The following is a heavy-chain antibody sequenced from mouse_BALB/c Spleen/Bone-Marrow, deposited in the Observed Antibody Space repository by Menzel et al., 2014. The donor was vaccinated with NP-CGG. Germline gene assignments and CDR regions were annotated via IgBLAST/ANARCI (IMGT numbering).Heavy chain of an antibody. V-gene: IGHV5-6-5*01. CDR2: IGSGGRK. CDR3: ARGGMTPFDF. J-gene: IGHJ2*01. D-gene: IGHD2-13*01. Sequence: DVKLVESGGGLVKPGGSLKLSCGASGIAVSSYAMSWVRQTPEKRLEWVASIGSGGRKHYPDSVEGRLTISRDNARNILYLQVSSLRSEDTAMYYCARGGMTPFDFWGQGITLTVSS. CDR1: GIAVSSYA.